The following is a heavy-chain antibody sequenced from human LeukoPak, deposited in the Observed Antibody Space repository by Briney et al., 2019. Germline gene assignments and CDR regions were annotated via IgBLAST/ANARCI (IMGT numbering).Heavy chain of an antibody. CDR3: ARGSYSSSWFLDY. J-gene: IGHJ4*02. V-gene: IGHV1-8*03. CDR1: GYTFTSYD. Sequence: ASVKVSCKASGYTFTSYDINWVRQATGQGLEWMGWMNPNSGNTGYAQKCQGRVTITRNTSISTAYMELSSLRSEDTAVYYCARGSYSSSWFLDYWGQGTLVTVSS. CDR2: MNPNSGNT. D-gene: IGHD6-13*01.